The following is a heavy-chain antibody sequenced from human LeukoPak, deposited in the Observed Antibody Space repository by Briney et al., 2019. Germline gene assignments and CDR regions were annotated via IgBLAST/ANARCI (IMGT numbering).Heavy chain of an antibody. Sequence: GGSLRLSCAASGFSFSVYWMHWVRQAPGKGPVWVSRIKTDGSITDYADSVKGRFTISRDNAKNSLYLQMNSLRAEDTAVYYCAKDGYSSSYDYWGQGTLVTVSS. CDR1: GFSFSVYW. CDR3: AKDGYSSSYDY. D-gene: IGHD6-13*01. CDR2: IKTDGSIT. V-gene: IGHV3-74*01. J-gene: IGHJ4*02.